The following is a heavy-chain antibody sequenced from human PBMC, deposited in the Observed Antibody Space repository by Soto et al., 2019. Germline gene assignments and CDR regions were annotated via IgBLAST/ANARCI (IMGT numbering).Heavy chain of an antibody. D-gene: IGHD6-13*01. Sequence: SETLSLTCTVSGGSISGGGYYWSWIRQHPGKGLEWIGYIYYSGSTYYNPSLKSRVTISVDTSKNQFSLKLSSVTAADTAVYYCAREKSVSGGIAAAGMFLVWGQGTLVTVSS. CDR2: IYYSGST. V-gene: IGHV4-31*03. CDR3: AREKSVSGGIAAAGMFLV. J-gene: IGHJ4*02. CDR1: GGSISGGGYY.